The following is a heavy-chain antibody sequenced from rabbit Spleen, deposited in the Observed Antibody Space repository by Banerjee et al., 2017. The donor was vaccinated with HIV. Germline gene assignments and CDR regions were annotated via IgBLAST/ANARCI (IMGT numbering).Heavy chain of an antibody. V-gene: IGHV1S7*01. D-gene: IGHD1-1*01. CDR3: ARDLTGVIGWNFNL. CDR2: TEPIFGTT. CDR1: GFTLSSYY. J-gene: IGHJ4*01. Sequence: QSLEESGGGLVQPEGSLKLSCTASGFTLSSYYMTWVRQAPGKGLEWIGLTEPIFGTTYYANWVNGRFTISSHNAQNTLYLQLKSLTAADTATYFCARDLTGVIGWNFNLWGPGTLVTVS.